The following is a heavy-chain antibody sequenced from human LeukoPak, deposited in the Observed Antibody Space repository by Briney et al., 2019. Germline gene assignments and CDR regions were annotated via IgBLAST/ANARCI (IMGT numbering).Heavy chain of an antibody. Sequence: GESLRLSCAGSGFIFRDVWMSWVRQAPGKGLEWVGRNKSKSDGGTIDYAAPVKGRVTMSRDDSKKTFSLEMNNLKTEDTGVYYCTTDLDYWGQGALVTVSS. V-gene: IGHV3-15*01. CDR3: TTDLDY. CDR1: GFIFRDVW. CDR2: NKSKSDGGTI. J-gene: IGHJ4*02.